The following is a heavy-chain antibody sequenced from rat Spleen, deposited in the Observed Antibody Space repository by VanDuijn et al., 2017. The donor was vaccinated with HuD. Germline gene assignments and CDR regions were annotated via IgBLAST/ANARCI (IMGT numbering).Heavy chain of an antibody. CDR3: ARRHYGYTDYFDY. V-gene: IGHV5-29*01. J-gene: IGHJ2*01. CDR2: ISYGERSGHSST. Sequence: VQLVEAGRGLVHPGRALTLSCAASGLPFSDYGVASVRQPPTKGLEWVATISYGERSGHSSTYYRDSVKGRFTISRDNAKNTLSLQMDSLRSEDTATYYCARRHYGYTDYFDYWGQGVMVTVSS. D-gene: IGHD1-6*01. CDR1: GLPFSDYG.